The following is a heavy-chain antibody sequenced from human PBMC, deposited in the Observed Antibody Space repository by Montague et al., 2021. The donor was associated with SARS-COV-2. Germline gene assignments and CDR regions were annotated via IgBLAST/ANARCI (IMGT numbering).Heavy chain of an antibody. J-gene: IGHJ4*02. D-gene: IGHD5-12*01. V-gene: IGHV4-31*01. CDR1: GGSMNSGGYY. Sequence: TLSLTCTVSGGSMNSGGYYWSWIRQHPGKGLEWIGYIYYTGSTFYNPSLMSQLTMSVDTSQNQFSLRLISVTAADTAVYYCASGRGYTGYDSDWGQGTLVTVTS. CDR3: ASGRGYTGYDSD. CDR2: IYYTGST.